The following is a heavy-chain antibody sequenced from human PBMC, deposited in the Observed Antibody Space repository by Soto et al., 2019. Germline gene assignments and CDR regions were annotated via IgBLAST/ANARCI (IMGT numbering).Heavy chain of an antibody. Sequence: PGGSLRLSCAASGFTFSSYSMNWVRQAPGKGLEWVSYISSSSSTIYYADSVKGRFTISRDNAKNSLYLQMNSLRDEDTAVYYCARDPERNYYDSSGYYAYWGQGTLVTVSS. V-gene: IGHV3-48*02. CDR2: ISSSSSTI. CDR1: GFTFSSYS. CDR3: ARDPERNYYDSSGYYAY. J-gene: IGHJ4*02. D-gene: IGHD3-22*01.